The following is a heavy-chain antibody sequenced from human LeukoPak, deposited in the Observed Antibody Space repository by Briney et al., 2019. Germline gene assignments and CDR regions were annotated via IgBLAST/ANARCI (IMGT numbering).Heavy chain of an antibody. D-gene: IGHD3-10*01. CDR3: ARLFPSMVRGVTVYWFDP. CDR1: GGSISSSSYY. CDR2: IYYSGST. V-gene: IGHV4-39*01. Sequence: SETLSLTCTVSGGSISSSSYYWGWLRQPPGKGLEWIGSIYYSGSTYYNPSLKSRVTISVDTSKNQFSLKLSSVTAADTAVYYCARLFPSMVRGVTVYWFDPWGQGTLVTVSS. J-gene: IGHJ5*02.